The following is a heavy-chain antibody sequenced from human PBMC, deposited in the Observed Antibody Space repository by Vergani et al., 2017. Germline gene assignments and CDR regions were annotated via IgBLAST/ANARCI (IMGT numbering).Heavy chain of an antibody. D-gene: IGHD3-22*01. CDR3: ARDSDYYDSSRRVVYNWFDP. J-gene: IGHJ5*02. Sequence: QVQLVESGGGVVQPGESLRLSCAASGFPFSTYGMHWVRQAPGKGLEWVAFIQKDGIDKFYADSVRGRFTISRDNAKNSLYLQMNSLRAEDTAVYYCARDSDYYDSSRRVVYNWFDPWGQGTLVTVSS. CDR1: GFPFSTYG. V-gene: IGHV3-30*02. CDR2: IQKDGIDK.